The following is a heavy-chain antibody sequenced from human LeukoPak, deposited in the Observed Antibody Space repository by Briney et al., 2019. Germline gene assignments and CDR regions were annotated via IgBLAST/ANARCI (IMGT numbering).Heavy chain of an antibody. D-gene: IGHD4-23*01. CDR1: GFTFSSYW. CDR2: INSDGSST. J-gene: IGHJ4*02. Sequence: GGSLRLSCAASGFTFSSYWMHWVRQAPGKGLVWVSRINSDGSSTSYAHSVKGRFTISRDNAKNTLYLQMNSLRAEDTAVDYCARARYGGTHYFDYWGQGTLVTVSS. CDR3: ARARYGGTHYFDY. V-gene: IGHV3-74*01.